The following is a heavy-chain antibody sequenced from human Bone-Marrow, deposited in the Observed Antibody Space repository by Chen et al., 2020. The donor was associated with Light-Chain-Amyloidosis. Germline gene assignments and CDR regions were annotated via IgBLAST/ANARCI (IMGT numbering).Heavy chain of an antibody. D-gene: IGHD1-26*01. CDR1: GGSISSSSYY. Sequence: QLQLQESGPGLVKPSETLSLTCTVSGGSISSSSYYWGWIRQPPGKGLEWIGSIYYSGSTYYNPSLKSRVTISVDTAKNQFSLNLTTVTAADTATYYCARGAVGGTTGVWGQGTLVTVSS. CDR2: IYYSGST. V-gene: IGHV4-39*07. J-gene: IGHJ4*02. CDR3: ARGAVGGTTGV.